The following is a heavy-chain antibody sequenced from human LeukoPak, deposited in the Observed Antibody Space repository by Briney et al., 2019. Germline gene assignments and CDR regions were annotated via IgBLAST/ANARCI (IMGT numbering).Heavy chain of an antibody. D-gene: IGHD3-10*01. V-gene: IGHV3-21*01. CDR2: ISSSSSYI. CDR1: GFTFSSYS. J-gene: IGHJ4*02. CDR3: ARGVQPFTMVRGVDY. Sequence: GGSLRLSCAASGFTFSSYSMNWVRQAPGKGLEWVSSISSSSSYIYYADSVKGRFTISRDNAKNSLYLQMNSLRAEDTAVYYCARGVQPFTMVRGVDYWGQGTLVTVSS.